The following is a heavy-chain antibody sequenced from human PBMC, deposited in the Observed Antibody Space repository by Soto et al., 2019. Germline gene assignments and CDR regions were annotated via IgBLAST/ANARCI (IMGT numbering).Heavy chain of an antibody. Sequence: EVQLLESGGGLVQPGGSLRLSCAASGFTFSSYAMSWVRQAPGKGLEGVSAISGSGGSTYYADSVKGRCTISRDNSKNTPYLQINSLRAEDTAVAYCAKRHAVASNYDAFDLLGQGTIVTVSS. CDR1: GFTFSSYA. J-gene: IGHJ3*01. V-gene: IGHV3-23*01. D-gene: IGHD2-15*01. CDR3: AKRHAVASNYDAFDL. CDR2: ISGSGGST.